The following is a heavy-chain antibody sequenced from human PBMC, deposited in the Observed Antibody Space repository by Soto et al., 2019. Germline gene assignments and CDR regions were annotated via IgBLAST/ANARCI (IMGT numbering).Heavy chain of an antibody. CDR3: ARADGTNGQLWLGYDS. CDR2: INAGNGNT. CDR1: GYTLTRYA. D-gene: IGHD5-18*01. V-gene: IGHV1-3*01. Sequence: ASVKVSCKASGYTLTRYAMHWVRQAPGQRLEWMGWINAGNGNTKYSQKFQGRVTMTRDTSASTAYMELSSLRSADTAVYYCARADGTNGQLWLGYDSWGQGTLVTVSS. J-gene: IGHJ4*02.